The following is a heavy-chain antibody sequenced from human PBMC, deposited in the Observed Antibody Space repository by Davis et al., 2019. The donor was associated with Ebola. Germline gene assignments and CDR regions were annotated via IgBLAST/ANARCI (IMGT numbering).Heavy chain of an antibody. J-gene: IGHJ5*02. V-gene: IGHV3-30*03. CDR1: GFTFSSYG. CDR3: ARARDDLDWFDP. D-gene: IGHD3-3*01. Sequence: GESLKISCAASGFTFSSYGMHWVRQAPGKGLEWVAVISYDGSNKYYADSVKGRFTISRDNSKNTLYLQMNSLRAKDTAVYYCARARDDLDWFDPWGQGTLVTVSS. CDR2: ISYDGSNK.